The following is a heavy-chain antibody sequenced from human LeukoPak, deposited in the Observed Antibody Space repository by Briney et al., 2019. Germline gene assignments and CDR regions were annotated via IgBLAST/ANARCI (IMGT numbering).Heavy chain of an antibody. V-gene: IGHV3-23*01. D-gene: IGHD1-1*01. CDR3: ARHDRSMRFFDY. J-gene: IGHJ4*02. CDR1: GFSFRSYV. Sequence: GGSLRLSCAASGFSFRSYVMSWVRQAPGKGLEWVSAISDNGDTTYYADSVEGRFTISRDNSENTVFLQMNSLRAEDTAVYYCARHDRSMRFFDYWGQGTLVTVSS. CDR2: ISDNGDTT.